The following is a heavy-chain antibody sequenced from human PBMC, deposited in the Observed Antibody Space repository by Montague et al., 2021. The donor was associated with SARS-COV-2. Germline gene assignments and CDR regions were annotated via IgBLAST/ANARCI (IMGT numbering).Heavy chain of an antibody. D-gene: IGHD2-21*02. CDR1: GDSVSSNIAT. V-gene: IGHV6-1*01. Sequence: CAISGDSVSSNIATWNWIRQSPSRGLEWLGRTYYRSKWYNDYEVSVNSRVSINPDTSNNRISLQLNSVTPEDPAVYYCARADCGGDCFFYWYFDLWGRGTRVTVSS. J-gene: IGHJ2*01. CDR2: TYYRSKWYN. CDR3: ARADCGGDCFFYWYFDL.